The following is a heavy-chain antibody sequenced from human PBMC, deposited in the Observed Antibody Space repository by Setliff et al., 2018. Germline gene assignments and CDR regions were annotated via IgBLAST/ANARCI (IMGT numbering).Heavy chain of an antibody. Sequence: GASVKVSCKASGYTFTDYLIYWVRQAPGQRLEWMGWINAGNGNTKYSQEFQDRVTITRDTSTRTAYMELRSLRSDDTDLYYCARVPRLEWLLPTFDSWGQGTLVTVSS. CDR1: GYTFTDYL. D-gene: IGHD3-3*01. CDR2: INAGNGNT. J-gene: IGHJ4*02. CDR3: ARVPRLEWLLPTFDS. V-gene: IGHV1-3*01.